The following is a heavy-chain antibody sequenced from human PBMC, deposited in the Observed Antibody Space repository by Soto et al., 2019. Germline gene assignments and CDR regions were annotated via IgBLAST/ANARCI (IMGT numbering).Heavy chain of an antibody. CDR1: GFTFTGYA. D-gene: IGHD3-16*01. CDR3: PKVSGFYPHYAVFAY. Sequence: GGSLRLSCEASGFTFTGYAMTWVRQAPRKWLEWVSAISGSGGSTYYADSVKGRFTMSRDKSKNTVYLQMSSLRAEDMAVYYCPKVSGFYPHYAVFAYWGQGTLVTVSS. CDR2: ISGSGGST. V-gene: IGHV3-23*01. J-gene: IGHJ4*02.